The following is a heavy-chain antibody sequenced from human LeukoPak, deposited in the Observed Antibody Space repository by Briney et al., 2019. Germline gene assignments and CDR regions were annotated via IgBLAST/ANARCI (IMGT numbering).Heavy chain of an antibody. CDR2: IYPGDSDT. D-gene: IGHD3-9*01. J-gene: IGHJ3*02. Sequence: GESLKISCKGSGYSFTSYWIGWVRQMPGKGLEWMGIIYPGDSDTRYSPSFQGQVTISADKSIGTAYLQWSSLKASDTAMYYCARVEGPYYDILTGYYNAFDIWGQGTMVTVSS. CDR1: GYSFTSYW. V-gene: IGHV5-51*01. CDR3: ARVEGPYYDILTGYYNAFDI.